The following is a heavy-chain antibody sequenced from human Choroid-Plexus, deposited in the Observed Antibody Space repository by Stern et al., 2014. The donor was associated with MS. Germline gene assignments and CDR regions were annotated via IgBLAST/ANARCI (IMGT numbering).Heavy chain of an antibody. CDR2: VSYDGSNK. J-gene: IGHJ5*02. CDR3: AKDRQYLTYFFDH. V-gene: IGHV3-30*18. D-gene: IGHD2/OR15-2a*01. CDR1: GFTFGSCA. Sequence: VQLVESGGGVVQPGRPLRLSCEASGFTFGSCAMHGFRQAPGQGLGWVAGVSYDGSNKYYADSVKGRFTISRDNSQNTLYMQMSSLRPEDTAVYYCAKDRQYLTYFFDHWGQGSLVTVSS.